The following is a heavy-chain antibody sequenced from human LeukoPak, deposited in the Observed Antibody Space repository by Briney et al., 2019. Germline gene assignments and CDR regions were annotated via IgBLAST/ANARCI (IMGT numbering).Heavy chain of an antibody. CDR1: GFTFSSYA. D-gene: IGHD2-2*01. J-gene: IGHJ6*04. Sequence: GGSLRLSCAASGFTFSSYAMHWVRQAPGKGLEWVAVISYDGSNKYYADSVKGQFTISRDNSKNTLYLQMNSLRAEDTAVYYCARDRGQLLRMDVRGKGTTVTVSS. CDR3: ARDRGQLLRMDV. CDR2: ISYDGSNK. V-gene: IGHV3-30*04.